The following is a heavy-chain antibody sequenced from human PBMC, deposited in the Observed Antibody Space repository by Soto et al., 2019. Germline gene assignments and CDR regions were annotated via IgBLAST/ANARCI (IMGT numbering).Heavy chain of an antibody. V-gene: IGHV4-34*01. Sequence: SETLSLTCAVYGGSFSGYYWSWIRQPPGKGLEWIGEINHSGSTNYNPSLKSRVTISVDTSKNQFSLKLSSVTAADTAVYYCARLGFSGSYLRAFDIWGQGTMVTVSS. CDR1: GGSFSGYY. D-gene: IGHD1-26*01. CDR2: INHSGST. CDR3: ARLGFSGSYLRAFDI. J-gene: IGHJ3*02.